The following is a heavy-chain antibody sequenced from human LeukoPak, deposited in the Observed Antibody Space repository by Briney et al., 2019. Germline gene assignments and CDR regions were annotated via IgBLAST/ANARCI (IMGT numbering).Heavy chain of an antibody. J-gene: IGHJ3*02. Sequence: GGSLRLSCSASGFTFSGYWMTWVRQAPGKGLEWVSNIKKDGSEKHCVDSVKGRFTISRDNAKNSLYLQMNSLRAEDTAVYYCARVISAYCSGGSCWGAFDIWGQGTMVTVSS. CDR3: ARVISAYCSGGSCWGAFDI. V-gene: IGHV3-7*03. D-gene: IGHD2-15*01. CDR1: GFTFSGYW. CDR2: IKKDGSEK.